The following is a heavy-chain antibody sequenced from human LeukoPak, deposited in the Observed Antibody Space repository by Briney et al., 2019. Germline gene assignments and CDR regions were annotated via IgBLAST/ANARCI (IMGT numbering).Heavy chain of an antibody. CDR3: AKQLGYCSDGSCYFPY. Sequence: GGSLRLSCAASGFTVSSNYMSWVRQAPGKGLEWVSVIYSGDNTYYADSVQGRFTISRDNSKSTLCLQMNSLRAEDTAVYYCAKQLGYCSDGSCYFPYWGQGTLVTVSS. CDR1: GFTVSSNY. D-gene: IGHD2-15*01. V-gene: IGHV3-53*01. J-gene: IGHJ4*02. CDR2: IYSGDNT.